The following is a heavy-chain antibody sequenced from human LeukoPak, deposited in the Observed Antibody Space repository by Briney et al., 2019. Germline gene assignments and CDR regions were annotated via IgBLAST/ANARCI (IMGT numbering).Heavy chain of an antibody. D-gene: IGHD4-17*01. CDR3: ARHAYGDYVFDY. CDR2: IYYSGST. CDR1: GGSMSRYY. Sequence: PSETLSLTCTVSGGSMSRYYWSWIRQPPGKGLEWIGYIYYSGSTNYTPSLKSRVTISLDTSKNQFSLKLSSVTAADTAVYYCARHAYGDYVFDYCGQGTLVTVSS. V-gene: IGHV4-59*01. J-gene: IGHJ4*02.